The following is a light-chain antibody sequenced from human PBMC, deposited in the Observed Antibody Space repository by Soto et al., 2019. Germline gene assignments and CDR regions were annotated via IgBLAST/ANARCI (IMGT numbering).Light chain of an antibody. Sequence: VLTQSPGTLSLSPGETATLSCRASQSVTTQLAWYQQKRGRAPRLIIHGASRRATGTPARFSGSGSGTEFTLTISSLQSEDFAVYYCQQYNNWPLYTFGQGTKVDIK. CDR2: GAS. CDR3: QQYNNWPLYT. V-gene: IGKV3-15*01. CDR1: QSVTTQ. J-gene: IGKJ2*01.